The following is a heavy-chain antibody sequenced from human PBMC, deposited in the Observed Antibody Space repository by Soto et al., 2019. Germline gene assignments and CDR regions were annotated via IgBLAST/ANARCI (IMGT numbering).Heavy chain of an antibody. J-gene: IGHJ4*02. V-gene: IGHV3-33*01. D-gene: IGHD3-22*01. CDR1: GFTFSSYG. CDR3: ARDRYYYDSSGYYIYYFDY. CDR2: IWYDVSNK. Sequence: GGSLRLSCAASGFTFSSYGMHWVRQAPGKGMEWVAVIWYDVSNKYYADSVKGRFTISRDNSKNTLYLQMNGLRAEDTAVYYCARDRYYYDSSGYYIYYFDYWGQGTLVTVSS.